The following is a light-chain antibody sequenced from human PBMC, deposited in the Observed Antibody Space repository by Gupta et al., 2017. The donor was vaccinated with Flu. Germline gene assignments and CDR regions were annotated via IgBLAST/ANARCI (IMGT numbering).Light chain of an antibody. CDR1: QSISSY. CDR2: LKS. J-gene: IGKJ1*01. CDR3: QQSYSFPET. Sequence: PSSLSASVGDRVTVTCRASQSISSYLNWYQHKPGKAPRLLIYLKSNLQSGVPSRFSGSGSGTDFTLTISSLQPEDSATYYCQQSYSFPETFGQGTKVEVK. V-gene: IGKV1-39*01.